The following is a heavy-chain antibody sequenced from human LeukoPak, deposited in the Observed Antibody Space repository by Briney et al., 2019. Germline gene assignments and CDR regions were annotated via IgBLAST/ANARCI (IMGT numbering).Heavy chain of an antibody. CDR1: GFTFYDYA. Sequence: GRSLTLSCAASGFTFYDYAMHWVRQAPGKGLEWGSGISWNSGIIGYADSVKGRFTISRDNAKNSLYLQMNSLRAEDTALYYCAKDISSGGVDPFDIWGQGTVVTVSS. V-gene: IGHV3-9*01. D-gene: IGHD3-16*01. J-gene: IGHJ3*02. CDR3: AKDISSGGVDPFDI. CDR2: ISWNSGII.